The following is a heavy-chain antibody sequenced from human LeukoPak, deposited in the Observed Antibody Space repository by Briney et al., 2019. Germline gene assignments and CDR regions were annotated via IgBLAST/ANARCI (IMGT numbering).Heavy chain of an antibody. CDR1: GFTFSSYS. V-gene: IGHV3-48*04. D-gene: IGHD6-13*01. CDR2: ISSSSSTI. J-gene: IGHJ4*02. Sequence: GGSLRLSCAASGFTFSSYSMNWVRQAPGKGLEWVSYISSSSSTIYYADSVKGRFTISRDNAKNSLYLQMNSLRAEDTAVYYCAREAHSSSWYKGSYYFDYWGQGTLVTVSS. CDR3: AREAHSSSWYKGSYYFDY.